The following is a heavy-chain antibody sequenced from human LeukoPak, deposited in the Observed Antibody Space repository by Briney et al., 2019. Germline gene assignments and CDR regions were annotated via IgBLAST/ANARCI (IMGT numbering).Heavy chain of an antibody. CDR1: EFTFSSYG. D-gene: IGHD2-2*01. V-gene: IGHV3-30*02. CDR3: AKVPIVVVPAAIPVWFDP. J-gene: IGHJ5*02. CDR2: IRYDGSNK. Sequence: PGGSRRLSCAAPEFTFSSYGMPGGRQAPGKGLDGWAFIRYDGSNKYYADSVKGRFTISRDNSKNTLYLQMNSLRAEDTAVYYCAKVPIVVVPAAIPVWFDPWGQGTLVTVSS.